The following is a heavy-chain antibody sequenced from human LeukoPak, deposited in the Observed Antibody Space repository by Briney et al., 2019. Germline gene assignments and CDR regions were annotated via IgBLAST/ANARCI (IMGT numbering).Heavy chain of an antibody. CDR1: GGSFSGYY. D-gene: IGHD2-15*01. Sequence: SEALSLTCAVYGGSFSGYYWSWIRQPPGKGLEWIGEINHSGSTNYNPSLKSRVTISVDTSKNQFSLKLSSVTAADTAVYYCASYRIWLVAAMLGAFDIWGQGTMVTVSS. CDR3: ASYRIWLVAAMLGAFDI. J-gene: IGHJ3*02. V-gene: IGHV4-34*01. CDR2: INHSGST.